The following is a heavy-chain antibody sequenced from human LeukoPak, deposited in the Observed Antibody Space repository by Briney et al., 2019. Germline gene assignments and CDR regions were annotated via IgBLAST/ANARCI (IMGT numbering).Heavy chain of an antibody. CDR3: ARDLAQLEWLLYQSPYYYGMDV. J-gene: IGHJ6*02. CDR1: GFTFSSYS. Sequence: PAGGSLRLSCAASGFTFSSYSMNWVRQAPGKGLEWVSYISSSSSTIYYADSVKGRFTISRDNAKNSLYLQMNSLRDEDTAVYYCARDLAQLEWLLYQSPYYYGMDVWGQGTTVTVSS. D-gene: IGHD3-3*01. CDR2: ISSSSSTI. V-gene: IGHV3-48*02.